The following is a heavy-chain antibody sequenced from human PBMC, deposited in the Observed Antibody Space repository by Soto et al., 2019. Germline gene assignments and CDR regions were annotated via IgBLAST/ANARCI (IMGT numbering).Heavy chain of an antibody. D-gene: IGHD4-17*01. V-gene: IGHV3-21*01. Sequence: GGSLRLSCTASGFTFSSYSMNWVRQAPGKGLEWVSSISSSSYIYYADSVKGRFTISRDNAKNSLYLQMNSLRAEDTAVYYCARDKYGDYVHYWGQGTLVTVSS. CDR3: ARDKYGDYVHY. CDR1: GFTFSSYS. J-gene: IGHJ4*02. CDR2: ISSSSYI.